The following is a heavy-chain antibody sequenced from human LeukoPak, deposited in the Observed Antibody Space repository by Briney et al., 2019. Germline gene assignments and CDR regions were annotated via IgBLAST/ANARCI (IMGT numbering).Heavy chain of an antibody. J-gene: IGHJ4*02. V-gene: IGHV4-34*01. Sequence: SETLSLTCAVYGGSFSGYYWSWIRQSPGKGLEWIGEISHSGSTYYNPSLTSRVTISLDTSKNQFSLKLTSVTPADTAVYYCARGVSDQNWGQGTLVTVSS. CDR3: ARGVSDQN. CDR2: ISHSGST. CDR1: GGSFSGYY.